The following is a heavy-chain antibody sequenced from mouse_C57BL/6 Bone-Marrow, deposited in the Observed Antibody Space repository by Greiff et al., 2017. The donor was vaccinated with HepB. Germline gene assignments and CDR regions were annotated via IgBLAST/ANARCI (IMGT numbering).Heavy chain of an antibody. CDR2: ISGGGGNT. V-gene: IGHV5-9*01. CDR3: ARQGRFFDY. Sequence: VQLKESGGGLVKPGGSLKLSCAASGFTFSSYTMSWVRQTPEKRLEWVATISGGGGNTYYPDSVKGRFTISRDNAKNTLYLQMSSLRSEDTALYYFARQGRFFDYWGQGTTLTVSS. CDR1: GFTFSSYT. J-gene: IGHJ2*01.